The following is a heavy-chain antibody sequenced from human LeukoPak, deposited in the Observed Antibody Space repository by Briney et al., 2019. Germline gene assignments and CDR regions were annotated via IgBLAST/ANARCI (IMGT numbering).Heavy chain of an antibody. J-gene: IGHJ4*02. Sequence: GGSLRLSCEASGFAFRNHWMNWVRQAPGKGLEWVANIKEDASEKYYGGSVKGRFTISRDNAKSSLYLQMNSLRAEDTAVYYCASGVLPHDYWGQGTLVTVSS. CDR3: ASGVLPHDY. D-gene: IGHD2-8*01. V-gene: IGHV3-7*01. CDR2: IKEDASEK. CDR1: GFAFRNHW.